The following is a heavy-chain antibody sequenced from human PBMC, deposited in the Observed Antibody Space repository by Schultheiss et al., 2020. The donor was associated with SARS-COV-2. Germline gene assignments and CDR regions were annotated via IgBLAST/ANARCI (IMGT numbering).Heavy chain of an antibody. D-gene: IGHD1-26*01. CDR3: ARGVGSYYDVFDY. Sequence: GGSLRLSCAASGFTFSSYWMSWVRQAPGKGLEWVANIKQDGSEKYYVDSVKGRFTISRDNSKNTLYLQMNSLRAEDTAVYYCARGVGSYYDVFDYWGQGTLVTVSS. V-gene: IGHV3-7*01. CDR2: IKQDGSEK. CDR1: GFTFSSYW. J-gene: IGHJ4*02.